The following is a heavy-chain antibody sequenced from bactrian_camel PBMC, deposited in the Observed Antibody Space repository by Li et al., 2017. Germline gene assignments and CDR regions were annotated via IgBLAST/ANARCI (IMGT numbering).Heavy chain of an antibody. CDR2: TTNRGSG. CDR3: AAGCRTALKADYEDDYRY. D-gene: IGHD5*01. V-gene: IGHV3S53*01. J-gene: IGHJ4*01. Sequence: VQLVESGGGSVLTGGSLKLACAASGSSISRRCMGWFRQAPGKQREGIASTTNRGSGSYAESVKGRFTVSRDNAENALYLQMNDLTPEDTGMYYCAAGCRTALKADYEDDYRYLGQGTQVTVS. CDR1: GSSISRRC.